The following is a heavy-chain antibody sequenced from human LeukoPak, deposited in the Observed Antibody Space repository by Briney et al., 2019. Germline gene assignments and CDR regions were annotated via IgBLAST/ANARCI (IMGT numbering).Heavy chain of an antibody. D-gene: IGHD2-8*02. Sequence: GGSLRLSCAASGFTFSSYGMHSVRQAPGKGLEGVAVIWYDGSNKYYADSVKGRFTISRDNSKNTLYLQMNSLRAEDTAVYYCARELVVDWSLGYGMDVWGQGTTVTVSS. CDR3: ARELVVDWSLGYGMDV. CDR1: GFTFSSYG. CDR2: IWYDGSNK. J-gene: IGHJ6*02. V-gene: IGHV3-33*08.